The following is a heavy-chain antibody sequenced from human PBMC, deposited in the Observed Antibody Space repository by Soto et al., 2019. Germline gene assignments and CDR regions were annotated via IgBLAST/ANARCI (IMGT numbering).Heavy chain of an antibody. J-gene: IGHJ4*02. D-gene: IGHD3-3*02. Sequence: GGSMRLSCVASGFTFSSYAMSWVRQAPGKGLEWVSAITGDGGDTLHAASVRGRLTISRHTSRNTLYLQMDSVRAEDTALYYCAKGSATSSTYYFDYWGQGTLVTVSS. V-gene: IGHV3-23*01. CDR1: GFTFSSYA. CDR2: ITGDGGDT. CDR3: AKGSATSSTYYFDY.